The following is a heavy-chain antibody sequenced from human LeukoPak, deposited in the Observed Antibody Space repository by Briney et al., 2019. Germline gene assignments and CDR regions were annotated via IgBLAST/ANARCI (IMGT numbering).Heavy chain of an antibody. Sequence: ASVKVSCKASGYTFSGYYVHWVRQAPGQGLEWMGWINPNSGGTNYAQKLQGRVTMTTDTSTSTAYMELRSLRSDDTAVYYCARDPNLWSFDYWGQGTLVTVSS. CDR1: GYTFSGYY. CDR3: ARDPNLWSFDY. D-gene: IGHD3-16*01. J-gene: IGHJ4*02. CDR2: INPNSGGT. V-gene: IGHV1-2*02.